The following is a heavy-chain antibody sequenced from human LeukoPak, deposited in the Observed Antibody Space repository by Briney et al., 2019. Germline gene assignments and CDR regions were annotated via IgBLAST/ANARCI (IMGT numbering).Heavy chain of an antibody. V-gene: IGHV4-34*01. J-gene: IGHJ4*02. Sequence: SETLSLTCAVYGGSFSGYYWSWIRQPPGKGLEWIGEINHSGSTNYNPSLKSRVTISVDTSKNQFSLKLSSVTAADTAVYYCARGLGGAITFGGVIAFDYWGQGTLVTVSS. CDR2: INHSGST. CDR3: ARGLGGAITFGGVIAFDY. D-gene: IGHD3-16*02. CDR1: GGSFSGYY.